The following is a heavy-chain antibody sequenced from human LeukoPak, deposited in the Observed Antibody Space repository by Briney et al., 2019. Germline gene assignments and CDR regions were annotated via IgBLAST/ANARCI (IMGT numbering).Heavy chain of an antibody. CDR3: ARFPGIAAPGAYMDV. J-gene: IGHJ6*03. Sequence: SETLSLTCAVSGYSISSGYYWAWIRQPPGKGLEWIGSIYHSGSTYYNPSLKSRVTISVDTSKNQFSLKLSSVTAADTAVYYCARFPGIAAPGAYMDVWGKGTTVTVSS. CDR2: IYHSGST. CDR1: GYSISSGYY. D-gene: IGHD6-13*01. V-gene: IGHV4-38-2*01.